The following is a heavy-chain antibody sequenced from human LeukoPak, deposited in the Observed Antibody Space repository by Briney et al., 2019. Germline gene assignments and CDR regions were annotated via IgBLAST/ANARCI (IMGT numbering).Heavy chain of an antibody. CDR3: AKVGDGYSYDY. Sequence: GGSLRLSCAASGFIVSSNYMTWVRQAPGKGLEYVSAISRSGGQTYYADSVKGRFIISRDNSKNILSLQMSSLRLEDMAVYYCAKVGDGYSYDYWGQGTLVTVSS. CDR1: GFIVSSNY. CDR2: ISRSGGQT. D-gene: IGHD5-24*01. V-gene: IGHV3-64D*06. J-gene: IGHJ4*02.